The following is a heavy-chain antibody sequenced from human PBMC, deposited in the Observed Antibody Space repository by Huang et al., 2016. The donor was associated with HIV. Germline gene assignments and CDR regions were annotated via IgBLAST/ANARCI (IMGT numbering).Heavy chain of an antibody. V-gene: IGHV3-49*05. J-gene: IGHJ4*02. Sequence: EVQLVESGGGLVKPGRSLRLSCTASGFTFGDYAMSWFRQAPGKGLEWVGLIRSKAYGGTTDDAASVKGRITSSRDDSRGIAYLQMNSLKTEDTAVYYCASAQYTSGWTGDYFDYWGQGTLVTVSS. D-gene: IGHD6-19*01. CDR1: GFTFGDYA. CDR2: IRSKAYGGTT. CDR3: ASAQYTSGWTGDYFDY.